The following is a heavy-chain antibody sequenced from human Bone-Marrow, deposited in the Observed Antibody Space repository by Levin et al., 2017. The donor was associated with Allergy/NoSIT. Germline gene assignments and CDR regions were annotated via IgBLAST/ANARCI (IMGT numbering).Heavy chain of an antibody. J-gene: IGHJ4*02. D-gene: IGHD6-19*01. Sequence: PPASVKVSCKASGYTFHNYGVIWVRQAPGQGLEWMGSINAYSGDTNSAQKFQGRVTMTRDTSISTAYMQMSRLTSDDTAVYYCVHEVTGTGGFEFWGQGTLVTVSS. CDR1: GYTFHNYG. CDR3: VHEVTGTGGFEF. CDR2: INAYSGDT. V-gene: IGHV1-2*02.